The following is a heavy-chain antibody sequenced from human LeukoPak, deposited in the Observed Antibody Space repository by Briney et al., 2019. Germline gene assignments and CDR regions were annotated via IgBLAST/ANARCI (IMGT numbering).Heavy chain of an antibody. V-gene: IGHV3-23*01. D-gene: IGHD5-18*01. CDR3: ARDSRYTYGYYFDY. Sequence: GGSLRLSCEASGFTLSNYAMSWVRQAPGKGLEWVSCISGSGDSTYYADSAKGLFTISRDNSKNTLFLQLNSLRADDTAVYYCARDSRYTYGYYFDYWGQGTPVTVSS. CDR2: ISGSGDST. CDR1: GFTLSNYA. J-gene: IGHJ4*02.